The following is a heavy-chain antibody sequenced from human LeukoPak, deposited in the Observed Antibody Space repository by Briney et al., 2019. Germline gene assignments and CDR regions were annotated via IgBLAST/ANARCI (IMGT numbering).Heavy chain of an antibody. Sequence: SETLSLTCAVSGYSLSSGYYWGWSRPPPGKGLEGIGTIYHNGNTYYNTSLESRVTISVDTSKNQFSLKLTSVAAADTALYYCTRVRYNYGDSDYWGQGTLVTVSS. CDR1: GYSLSSGYY. J-gene: IGHJ4*02. CDR3: TRVRYNYGDSDY. D-gene: IGHD5-18*01. V-gene: IGHV4-38-2*01. CDR2: IYHNGNT.